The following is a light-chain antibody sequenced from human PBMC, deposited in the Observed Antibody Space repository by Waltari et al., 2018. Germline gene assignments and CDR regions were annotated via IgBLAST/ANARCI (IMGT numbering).Light chain of an antibody. CDR3: ATWDDSLNGWV. V-gene: IGLV1-44*01. CDR2: SSN. J-gene: IGLJ3*02. Sequence: QSVLTQPPSASGTPGQRVTISCSGSSSTIGGNPVNWYQQFPGTAPKLVIYSSNQRPSGVPDRFSGSKSGTSASLAISGLQSEDEADYYCATWDDSLNGWVFGGGTKLTVL. CDR1: SSTIGGNP.